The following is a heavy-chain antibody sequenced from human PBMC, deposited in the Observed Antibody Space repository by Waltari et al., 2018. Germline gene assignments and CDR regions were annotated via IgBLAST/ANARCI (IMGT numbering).Heavy chain of an antibody. CDR2: IIPIFGTA. Sequence: QVQLVQSGAEVKKPGSSVKVSCKASGGTFSSYAISWVRQAPGQGLEWMGGIIPIFGTANDARKFQGRVTITADESTSTAYMELSSLRSEDTAVYYCASQAKDSSGPPDIWGQGTMVTVSS. CDR1: GGTFSSYA. J-gene: IGHJ3*02. D-gene: IGHD3-22*01. V-gene: IGHV1-69*01. CDR3: ASQAKDSSGPPDI.